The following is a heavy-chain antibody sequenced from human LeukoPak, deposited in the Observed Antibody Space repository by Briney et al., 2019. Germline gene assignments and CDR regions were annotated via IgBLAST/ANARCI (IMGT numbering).Heavy chain of an antibody. D-gene: IGHD2-15*01. CDR1: GVSVSSNY. CDR3: ARDGGYCSGGTCNNWFDP. CDR2: ISSSSSYI. Sequence: GGSLRLSCAVSGVSVSSNYMSWVRQAPGKGLEWVSSISSSSSYIDYADSVKGRFTIARDNAKNSLYLQMNSLRAEDTAVYYCARDGGYCSGGTCNNWFDPWGQGTLVTVSS. J-gene: IGHJ5*02. V-gene: IGHV3-21*01.